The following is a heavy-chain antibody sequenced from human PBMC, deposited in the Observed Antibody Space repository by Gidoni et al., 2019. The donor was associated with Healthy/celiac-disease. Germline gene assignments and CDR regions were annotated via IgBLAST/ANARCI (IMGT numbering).Heavy chain of an antibody. CDR3: ARARQTHYLRFQYYFDY. V-gene: IGHV4-31*03. CDR2: IYYSGST. CDR1: GCSISSGGYY. J-gene: IGHJ4*02. Sequence: QVHLQDSGPGLVNPSQPLSLTCTFSGCSISSGGYYWSWIRQHPGKGLEWIGYIYYSGSTYYNPSLKSRVTISVDTSKNQFSLKLSSVTAADTAVYYCARARQTHYLRFQYYFDYWGQGTLVTVSS. D-gene: IGHD3-3*01.